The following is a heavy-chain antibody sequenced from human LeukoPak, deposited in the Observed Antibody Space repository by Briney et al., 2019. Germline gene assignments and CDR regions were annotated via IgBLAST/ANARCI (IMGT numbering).Heavy chain of an antibody. CDR1: GYTLTELS. CDR2: FDPEDGET. J-gene: IGHJ4*02. CDR3: ATGFYDSSGYYYDYYFDY. D-gene: IGHD3-22*01. Sequence: GASVKVSCTVSGYTLTELSMHWGRQAPGKGLEWMGGFDPEDGETIYAQKFQGRVTMTEDTSTDTAYMELSSLRSEDTAVYYCATGFYDSSGYYYDYYFDYWGQGTLVTVSS. V-gene: IGHV1-24*01.